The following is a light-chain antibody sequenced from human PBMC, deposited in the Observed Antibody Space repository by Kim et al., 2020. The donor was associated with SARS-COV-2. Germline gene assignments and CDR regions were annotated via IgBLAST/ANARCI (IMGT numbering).Light chain of an antibody. J-gene: IGLJ2*01. V-gene: IGLV6-57*02. Sequence: GKTVTIACTGSSGSIASNYVQWYQQRPGSAPTTVIYEDNQRPSGVPDRFSGSIDSSSNSASLTISGLKTEDEADYYCQSYDSSNRVFGGGTQLT. CDR1: SGSIASNY. CDR3: QSYDSSNRV. CDR2: EDN.